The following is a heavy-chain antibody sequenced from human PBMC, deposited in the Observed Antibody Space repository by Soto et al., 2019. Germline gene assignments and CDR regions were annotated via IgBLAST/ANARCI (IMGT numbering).Heavy chain of an antibody. CDR3: TKSSVHCSGGSCFDF. D-gene: IGHD2-15*01. J-gene: IGHJ5*01. CDR1: GFTFSSYA. V-gene: IGHV3-23*01. Sequence: GGSLRLSCAASGFTFSSYAMSWVRQAPGKRLEWLSLISGSGATTYYADSVKGRFIVSRDKSKNAVYLQMNSLRADDTALYYCTKSSVHCSGGSCFDFWGQGTLVTVSS. CDR2: ISGSGATT.